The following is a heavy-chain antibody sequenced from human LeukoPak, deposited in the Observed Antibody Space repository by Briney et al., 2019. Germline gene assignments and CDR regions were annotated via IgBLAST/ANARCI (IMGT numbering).Heavy chain of an antibody. CDR1: GFTFSSYA. CDR3: AKDRGAEGWFDP. J-gene: IGHJ5*02. CDR2: ISGSGGST. V-gene: IGHV3-23*01. Sequence: GGSLRLSCAASGFTFSSYAMSWVRQAPGKGLEWVSVISGSGGSTYYADSVKGRFTISRDNSKNTLYLQMNSLRAEDTAVYYCAKDRGAEGWFDPWGQGTLVTVSS. D-gene: IGHD1-26*01.